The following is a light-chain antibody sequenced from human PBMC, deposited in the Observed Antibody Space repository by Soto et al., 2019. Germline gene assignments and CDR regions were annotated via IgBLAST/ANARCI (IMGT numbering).Light chain of an antibody. CDR1: QSVSNY. CDR3: QQRAGWPRP. V-gene: IGKV3-11*01. J-gene: IGKJ1*01. Sequence: EIVLTQSPATLSLSPGERATLSCRASQSVSNYLTWYQQKPGQAPRLLVYDTFNRANGIPARFSGSGSDTDFTPTISSLEPEDFAVYYCQQRAGWPRPFGQGTRVDIK. CDR2: DTF.